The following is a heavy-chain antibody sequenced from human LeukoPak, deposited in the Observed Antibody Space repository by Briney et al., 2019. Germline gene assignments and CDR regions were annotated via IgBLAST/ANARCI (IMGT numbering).Heavy chain of an antibody. J-gene: IGHJ4*02. D-gene: IGHD3-22*01. CDR1: GGSFSGYY. V-gene: IGHV4-34*01. CDR3: ARELQSSGYPIDY. Sequence: SETLSLTCAVYGGSFSGYYWSWIRQPPGKGLEWIGEINHSGSTNYNPSLKSRVTISVDTSKNQHSLKLSSVTAADPAVYYCARELQSSGYPIDYWAQGTLIPVSS. CDR2: INHSGST.